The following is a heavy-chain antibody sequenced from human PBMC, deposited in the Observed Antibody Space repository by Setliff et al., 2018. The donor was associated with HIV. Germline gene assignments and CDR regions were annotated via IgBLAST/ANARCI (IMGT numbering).Heavy chain of an antibody. CDR3: ARRDGYSYGFYFDY. V-gene: IGHV4-39*01. CDR2: IYYSGST. Sequence: SETLSLTCTVSGGSISSSTYYWGWTRQPPGKGLEWIGTIYYSGSTYYNPSLKSRLTISVDTSKSQFSLKLSSVTAADTAVYYCARRDGYSYGFYFDYWGQGTLVTVSS. CDR1: GGSISSSTYY. D-gene: IGHD5-18*01. J-gene: IGHJ4*02.